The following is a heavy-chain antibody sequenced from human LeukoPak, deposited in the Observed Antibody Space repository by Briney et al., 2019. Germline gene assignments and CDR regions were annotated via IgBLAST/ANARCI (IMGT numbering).Heavy chain of an antibody. CDR3: AKGSKAVLFTRDHYMDV. CDR2: IRYYGSNK. D-gene: IGHD6-19*01. CDR1: GFTFSSYD. J-gene: IGHJ6*03. Sequence: GGSLRLSCAASGFTFSSYDIHWVRQAPGKGLEGVAFIRYYGSNKYYADSARGRCTISRDNSKNTLYLHMNSLRAEDTAVYFCAKGSKAVLFTRDHYMDVWGKGTTVTISS. V-gene: IGHV3-30*02.